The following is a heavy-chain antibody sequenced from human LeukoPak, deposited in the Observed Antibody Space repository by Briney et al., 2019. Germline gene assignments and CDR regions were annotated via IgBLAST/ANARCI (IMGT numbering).Heavy chain of an antibody. J-gene: IGHJ4*02. V-gene: IGHV4-38-2*02. CDR3: ARVIPSGRYLTGFDY. CDR2: IYHSGST. CDR1: GYSISSGYY. Sequence: SETLSLTCTVSGYSISSGYYWGWIRQPPGQGLEWIGSIYHSGSTFYNPSLKSRVTISVDTSKNQFSLKLSSVTAADTAVCYCARVIPSGRYLTGFDYWGQGTLVTVSS. D-gene: IGHD1-26*01.